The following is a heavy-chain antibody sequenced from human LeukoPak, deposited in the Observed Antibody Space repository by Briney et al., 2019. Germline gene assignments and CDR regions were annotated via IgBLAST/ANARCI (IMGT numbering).Heavy chain of an antibody. CDR2: IYYSGSS. D-gene: IGHD4-4*01. J-gene: IGHJ4*02. CDR3: ARMRATVTTFFDY. V-gene: IGHV4-59*08. Sequence: SETLSLTCTVSGGSISSYYWSWIRQPPGKGLEWIGYIYYSGSSNYNPSLKCRVTISVDTSKNQFSVKLSSGTAADTAVYYCARMRATVTTFFDYWGQGTLVTVSS. CDR1: GGSISSYY.